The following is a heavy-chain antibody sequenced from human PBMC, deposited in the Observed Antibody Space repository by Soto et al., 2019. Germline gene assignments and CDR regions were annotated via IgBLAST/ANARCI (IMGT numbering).Heavy chain of an antibody. J-gene: IGHJ3*02. V-gene: IGHV4-34*01. CDR3: ARGPKSAWAFDI. CDR2: IYHSGST. CDR1: GGSFSGYY. Sequence: QVQLQQWGAGLLKPSETLSLTCAVYGGSFSGYYWSWIRQPPGKGLEWIVEIYHSGSTNYNPSLKSRVTIPVATPKNHFSLRLSSVTAADTAVYYCARGPKSAWAFDIWGQGTMVTVSS.